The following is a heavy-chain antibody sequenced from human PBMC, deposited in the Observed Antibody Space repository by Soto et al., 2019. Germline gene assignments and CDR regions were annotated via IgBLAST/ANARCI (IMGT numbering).Heavy chain of an antibody. D-gene: IGHD3-16*02. CDR3: ARGPHTFGGILFTPLSDF. CDR2: INPKSGGT. CDR1: GYTFTAYY. Sequence: QVRLEQSGAEMKKPGASLKISCKPSGYTFTAYYIHWVRQAPGQGLEWMGWINPKSGGTSIAQRFQGRVAMTGDTSISTVYLDLGRLRYDDTAVYFCARGPHTFGGILFTPLSDFWGQGTLVTVSS. J-gene: IGHJ4*02. V-gene: IGHV1-2*02.